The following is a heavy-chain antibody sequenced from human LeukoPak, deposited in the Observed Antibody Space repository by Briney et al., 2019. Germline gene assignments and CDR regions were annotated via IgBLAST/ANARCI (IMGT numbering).Heavy chain of an antibody. J-gene: IGHJ4*02. CDR3: ARLTPVPGIAAAGYDY. CDR1: GGSFSGYY. V-gene: IGHV4-34*01. CDR2: INHSGST. Sequence: KPSETLSLTCAVYGGSFSGYYWSWIRQPPGKGLEWIGEINHSGSTNYNPSLKSRVTISVDTSKNQFSLKLSSVTAADTAVYYCARLTPVPGIAAAGYDYWGQGTLVTVSS. D-gene: IGHD6-13*01.